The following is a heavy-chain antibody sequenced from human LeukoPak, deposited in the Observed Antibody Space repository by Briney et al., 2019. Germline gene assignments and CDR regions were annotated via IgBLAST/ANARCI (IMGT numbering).Heavy chain of an antibody. CDR1: GGSISSSSYY. CDR3: ARDFGYSYFDY. Sequence: SETLSLTCTVSGGSISSSSYYWGWIRQPPGKGLEWIGSIHYSGSTYYNPSLKSRVTISVDTSKNQFSLKLSSVTAADTAVYYCARDFGYSYFDYWGQGTLVTVSS. D-gene: IGHD5-24*01. V-gene: IGHV4-39*07. CDR2: IHYSGST. J-gene: IGHJ4*02.